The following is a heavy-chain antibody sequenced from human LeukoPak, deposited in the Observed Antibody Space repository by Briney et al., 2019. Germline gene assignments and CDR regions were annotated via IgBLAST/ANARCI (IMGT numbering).Heavy chain of an antibody. D-gene: IGHD6-13*01. CDR1: GYTFTGYY. CDR2: INPNSGGT. J-gene: IGHJ6*02. Sequence: ASVKVSCKASGYTFTGYYMHWVRQAPGQGLEWMGWINPNSGGTNYAQKFQGWVTMTRDTSISTAYMELSRLRSDDTAVYYCARGPSAYSSTYYYYYGMDVWGQGTTVTVSS. V-gene: IGHV1-2*04. CDR3: ARGPSAYSSTYYYYYGMDV.